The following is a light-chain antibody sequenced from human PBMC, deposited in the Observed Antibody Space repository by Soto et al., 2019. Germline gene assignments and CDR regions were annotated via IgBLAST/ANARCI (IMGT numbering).Light chain of an antibody. V-gene: IGKV3-11*01. Sequence: EIVLTQSPATLSLSPGERATLSCRASQSVRNYLAWYQQKPGQAPRLLIYDASNRATGIPARFSGSGSGTDFTLTISSLEPEDFAVYYCQQRSNWPWTFGQGTKVETK. J-gene: IGKJ1*01. CDR1: QSVRNY. CDR3: QQRSNWPWT. CDR2: DAS.